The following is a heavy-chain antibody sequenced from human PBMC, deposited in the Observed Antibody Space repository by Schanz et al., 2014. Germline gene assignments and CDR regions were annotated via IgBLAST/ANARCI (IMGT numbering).Heavy chain of an antibody. CDR3: AREMVGGSAFDS. CDR1: GYTFTSYG. J-gene: IGHJ3*02. D-gene: IGHD3-10*01. Sequence: KVSCNASGYTFTSYGISWVRQAPGQGLEWMGWISTYNGKTNYGKKVQGRVTMTTDTSKSTDYMELRSLRSDDTAVYYCAREMVGGSAFDSWGEGTMVTVAS. V-gene: IGHV1-18*01. CDR2: ISTYNGKT.